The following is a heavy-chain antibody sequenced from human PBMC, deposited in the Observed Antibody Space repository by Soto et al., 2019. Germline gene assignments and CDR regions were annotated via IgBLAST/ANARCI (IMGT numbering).Heavy chain of an antibody. CDR2: ISHNVSIQ. Sequence: GGFLRLSCAASGFTFSSYAMKWVRQAPGKGLEWVTMISHNVSIQFYADSVKGRFSISRDNSKETLYLQMNSLTPADTAVYYCVGGSLLHWGQGTPVTVSS. J-gene: IGHJ4*02. CDR3: VGGSLLH. V-gene: IGHV3-30*03. CDR1: GFTFSSYA.